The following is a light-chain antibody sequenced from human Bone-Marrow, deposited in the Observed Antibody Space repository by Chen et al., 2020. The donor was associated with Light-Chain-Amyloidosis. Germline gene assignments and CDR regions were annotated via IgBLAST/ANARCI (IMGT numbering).Light chain of an antibody. CDR2: FAS. CDR3: HQSRNLPHT. V-gene: IGKV6-21*01. Sequence: EVVLTQSPAFQSVTPKEKVTITCRASQNIGSSLHWYQQKPDQSPKLLIKFASQSFSGVPSRFSGSGSGTDFTLTINSLEAEDAATYFCHQSRNLPHTFGQGTKLEIK. J-gene: IGKJ2*01. CDR1: QNIGSS.